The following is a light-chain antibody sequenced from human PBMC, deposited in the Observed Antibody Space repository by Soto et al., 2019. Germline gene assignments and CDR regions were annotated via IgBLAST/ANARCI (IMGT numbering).Light chain of an antibody. CDR2: DAS. J-gene: IGKJ4*01. CDR3: QQRCDWPLT. V-gene: IGKV3-11*01. CDR1: QSVSSQ. Sequence: EIVLTQSPATLSSSPGESATLPCRASQSVSSQLAWYQQKPGQAPRLLIYDASNRATGIPARFSGSGSATDFTLTISSLEPEDFAVYYCQQRCDWPLTFGGGTKVDIK.